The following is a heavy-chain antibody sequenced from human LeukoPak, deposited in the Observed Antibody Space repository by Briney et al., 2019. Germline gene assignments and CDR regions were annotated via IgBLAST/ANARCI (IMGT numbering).Heavy chain of an antibody. V-gene: IGHV5-51*01. CDR1: GYSFTSYW. D-gene: IGHD3-10*01. CDR3: ARQGSLMVRGVRDNWFDP. Sequence: GESLKISCKGSGYSFTSYWIGWVRQMPGKGLEWMGIIYPGDSDTRYSPSFQGQVTISADKSISTAYLQWSSLKASDTATYYCARQGSLMVRGVRDNWFDPWGQGTLVTVSS. J-gene: IGHJ5*02. CDR2: IYPGDSDT.